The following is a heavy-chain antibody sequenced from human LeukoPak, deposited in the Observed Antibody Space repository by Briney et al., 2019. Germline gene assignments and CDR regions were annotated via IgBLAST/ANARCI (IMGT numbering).Heavy chain of an antibody. CDR3: AKGGSGIAAEYYYYYYMDV. Sequence: GGSLRLSCAASGFTFSSYGMSWVRQAPGKGLEWVSAMSGSGGSTYYADSVKGRFTISRDNSKNTLYLQMHSLRAEDTAVYYCAKGGSGIAAEYYYYYYMDVWGKGTTVTISS. D-gene: IGHD6-13*01. CDR2: MSGSGGST. CDR1: GFTFSSYG. J-gene: IGHJ6*03. V-gene: IGHV3-23*01.